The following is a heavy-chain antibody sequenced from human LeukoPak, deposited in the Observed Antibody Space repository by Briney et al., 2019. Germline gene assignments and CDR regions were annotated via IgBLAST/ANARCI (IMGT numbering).Heavy chain of an antibody. Sequence: GGSLRLSCAASGFTFSSHEMNWVRQAPGKGLEWVSYISSSGSTIYYADSVKGRFTISRDNAKNSLYLQMNSLRAEDTAVYYCARAHIVVVPAAIPSYYYGMDVWGQGTTVTVSS. CDR1: GFTFSSHE. D-gene: IGHD2-2*01. V-gene: IGHV3-48*03. CDR3: ARAHIVVVPAAIPSYYYGMDV. J-gene: IGHJ6*02. CDR2: ISSSGSTI.